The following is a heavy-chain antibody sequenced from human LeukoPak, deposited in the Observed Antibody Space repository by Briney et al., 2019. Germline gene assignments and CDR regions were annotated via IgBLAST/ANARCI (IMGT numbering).Heavy chain of an antibody. J-gene: IGHJ4*02. Sequence: PGGSLRLSCAASGFTFSSYGMHWVRQAPDKGLEWVAFIRYDGSNKYYADSVEGRFTISRDNSKNTLYLQMNSLRAEDTAVYYCAKERVSRYFDWLPVDFDYWGQGTLVTVSS. D-gene: IGHD3-9*01. CDR3: AKERVSRYFDWLPVDFDY. CDR1: GFTFSSYG. V-gene: IGHV3-30*02. CDR2: IRYDGSNK.